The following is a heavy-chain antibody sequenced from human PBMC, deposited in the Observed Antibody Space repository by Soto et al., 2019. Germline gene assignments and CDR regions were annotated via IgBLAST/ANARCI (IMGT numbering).Heavy chain of an antibody. CDR2: IYYSGST. D-gene: IGHD2-15*01. CDR1: GGSISSSSYY. Sequence: SETLSLTCTVSGGSISSSSYYWGWIRQPPGKGLEWIGSIYYSGSTYYNPSLKSRVTISVDTSKNQFSLKLSSVTAADTAVYDCARRYCSGGSCYSPFSVLNDHSGPASFDYWGQGTLVTVSS. V-gene: IGHV4-39*01. CDR3: ARRYCSGGSCYSPFSVLNDHSGPASFDY. J-gene: IGHJ4*02.